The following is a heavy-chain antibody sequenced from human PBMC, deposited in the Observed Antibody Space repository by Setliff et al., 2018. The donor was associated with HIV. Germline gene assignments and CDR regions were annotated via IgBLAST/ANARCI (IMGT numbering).Heavy chain of an antibody. D-gene: IGHD6-19*01. Sequence: ASETLSLTCTVSGGSISSSSYYWGWIRQPPGKGLEWIGSIYYSGSTYYNPSLKNRVTISVDTSKNHFSLKVNFVTAADTAVYYCATLQSSGWPHGIEYWGQGTLVTVSS. V-gene: IGHV4-39*01. CDR2: IYYSGST. J-gene: IGHJ4*02. CDR1: GGSISSSSYY. CDR3: ATLQSSGWPHGIEY.